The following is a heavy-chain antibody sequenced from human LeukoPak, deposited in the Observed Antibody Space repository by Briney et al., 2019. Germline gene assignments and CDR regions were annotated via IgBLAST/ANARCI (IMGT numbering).Heavy chain of an antibody. CDR3: AIYDSSGYYNY. J-gene: IGHJ4*02. D-gene: IGHD3-22*01. Sequence: GGSLRFSCAASGFTVSSNDMSWVRQAPGKGLEWVSVIYSGGRTFYADSVKSRFTISRDNSKNTLYLQMNSLRAEDTAVYYCAIYDSSGYYNYWGQGTLVTVSS. CDR1: GFTVSSND. CDR2: IYSGGRT. V-gene: IGHV3-53*01.